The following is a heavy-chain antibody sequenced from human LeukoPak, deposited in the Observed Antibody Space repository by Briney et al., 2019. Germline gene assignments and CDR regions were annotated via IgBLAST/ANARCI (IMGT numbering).Heavy chain of an antibody. Sequence: GRSLRLSCAASGFTFDDYAMHWVRQAPGKGLGWVSGISWNSGSIGYADSVKGRFTISRDNAKNSLYLQMNSLRAEDTALYYCAKAPPDFWSGFDPWGQGTLVTVSS. J-gene: IGHJ5*02. CDR2: ISWNSGSI. V-gene: IGHV3-9*01. CDR3: AKAPPDFWSGFDP. D-gene: IGHD3-3*01. CDR1: GFTFDDYA.